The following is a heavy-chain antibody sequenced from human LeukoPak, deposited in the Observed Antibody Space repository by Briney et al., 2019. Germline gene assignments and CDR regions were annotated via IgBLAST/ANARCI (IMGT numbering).Heavy chain of an antibody. Sequence: GGSLRLSCAASGFTFSNYWMQWVRQAPGKGLVWVSHINSDGSDTTYADSVKGRFTISRGNAKNTLYLQMNSLRAEDTAVYYCVRDNYGVDYWGQGTLVTVSS. CDR2: INSDGSDT. D-gene: IGHD4-11*01. V-gene: IGHV3-74*03. CDR1: GFTFSNYW. J-gene: IGHJ4*02. CDR3: VRDNYGVDY.